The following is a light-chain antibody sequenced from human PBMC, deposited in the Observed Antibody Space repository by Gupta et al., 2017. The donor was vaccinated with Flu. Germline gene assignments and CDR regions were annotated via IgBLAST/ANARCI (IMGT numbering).Light chain of an antibody. CDR2: GAS. CDR1: QSVSSSY. Sequence: VLTPSPGTLSFSPGQRATLPCSASQSVSSSYLAWYQQKPGQAPRPLIYGASSRATGIPDRFSGSGSGTDFTLTISRLEPEDIAVYYCQQCGSSPDTFGGGTKVEIK. CDR3: QQCGSSPDT. V-gene: IGKV3-20*01. J-gene: IGKJ4*01.